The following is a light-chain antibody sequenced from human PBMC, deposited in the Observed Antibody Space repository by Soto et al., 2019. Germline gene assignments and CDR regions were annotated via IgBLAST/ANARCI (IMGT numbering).Light chain of an antibody. V-gene: IGKV1-39*01. CDR2: AAS. CDR1: QRISSY. CDR3: QQSYSTPPT. Sequence: DIQMTQSPSSLSASVGGRGTISGRASQRISSYLNWYKQKTGKAPKLLIYAASSLQSGVPSRFSGSGSGTDFTLTISSLQPEDFATYYCQQSYSTPPTFGQGTKVDI. J-gene: IGKJ1*01.